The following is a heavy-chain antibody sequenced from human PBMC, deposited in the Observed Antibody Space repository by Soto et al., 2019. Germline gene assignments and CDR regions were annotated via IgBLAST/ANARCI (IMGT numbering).Heavy chain of an antibody. CDR1: GFTFSSYA. CDR3: ARDGPYCSGGSCYSYYFDY. Sequence: QVQLVESGGGVVQPGRSLRLSCAASGFTFSSYAMHWVRQAPGKGLEWVAVISYDGSNKYYADSVKGRFTISRDKSKNTLYLQMNSLRAEDTAVYYCARDGPYCSGGSCYSYYFDYWGQGTLVTVSS. CDR2: ISYDGSNK. D-gene: IGHD2-15*01. V-gene: IGHV3-30-3*01. J-gene: IGHJ4*02.